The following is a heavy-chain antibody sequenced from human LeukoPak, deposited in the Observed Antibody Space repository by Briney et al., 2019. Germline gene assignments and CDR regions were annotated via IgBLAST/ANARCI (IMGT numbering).Heavy chain of an antibody. CDR1: GYSISSGYY. CDR3: ARSGAARAFAFDI. J-gene: IGHJ3*02. CDR2: IYYSGST. V-gene: IGHV4-61*01. D-gene: IGHD6-6*01. Sequence: SETLSLTYTVSGYSISSGYYWGWIRQPPGKGLEWIGYIYYSGSTNYNPSLKSRVTISVDTSKNQFSLKLSSATAADTAVYYCARSGAARAFAFDIWGQGTMVTVSS.